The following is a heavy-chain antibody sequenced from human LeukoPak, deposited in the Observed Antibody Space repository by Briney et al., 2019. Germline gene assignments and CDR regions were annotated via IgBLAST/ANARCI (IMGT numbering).Heavy chain of an antibody. CDR1: GGSISSYY. Sequence: PSETLSLTCTVSGGSISSYYWGWIRQPPGKGLEWIGSIYYSGSTYYNPSLKSRVTISVDTSKNQFSLKLSSVTAADTAVYYCARTNANDYGDFRYYYYYGMDVWGQGTTVTVSS. D-gene: IGHD4-17*01. V-gene: IGHV4-39*07. J-gene: IGHJ6*02. CDR2: IYYSGST. CDR3: ARTNANDYGDFRYYYYYGMDV.